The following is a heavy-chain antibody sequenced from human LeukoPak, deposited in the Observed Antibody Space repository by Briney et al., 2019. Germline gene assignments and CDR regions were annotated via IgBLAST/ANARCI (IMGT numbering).Heavy chain of an antibody. V-gene: IGHV4-31*02. CDR1: GFTFSSYA. J-gene: IGHJ4*02. CDR3: ARGGGYGDYDGKSFDY. Sequence: LRLSCAASGFTFSSYAMSWVRQAPGKGLEWIGYIYYSGSTYYNPSLKSRVTISVDTSKNQFSLKLSSVTAADTAVYYCARGGGYGDYDGKSFDYWGQGTLVTVSS. D-gene: IGHD4-17*01. CDR2: IYYSGST.